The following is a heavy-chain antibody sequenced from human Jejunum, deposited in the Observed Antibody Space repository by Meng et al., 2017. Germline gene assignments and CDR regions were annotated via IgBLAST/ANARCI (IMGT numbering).Heavy chain of an antibody. CDR3: VTVRGNYFDY. D-gene: IGHD3-10*01. V-gene: IGHV3-23*01. Sequence: GGSLRLSCAGSGLIFNTHAMSWVRQAPGKGLEWVSAITGTSGTTYYADSVKGRFTISRDNSKSTLYLQMNSLRADDTGVYYCVTVRGNYFDYWGQGTLVTVSS. J-gene: IGHJ4*02. CDR1: GLIFNTHA. CDR2: ITGTSGTT.